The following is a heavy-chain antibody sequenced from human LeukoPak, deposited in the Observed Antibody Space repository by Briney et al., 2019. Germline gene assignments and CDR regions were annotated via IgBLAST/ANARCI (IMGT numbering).Heavy chain of an antibody. Sequence: PGGSLRLSCAASGFTFSSYSRNWVRQAPGKGLEWVSSISSSSSYIYYADSVKGRFTISRDNAKNSLYLQMSSLRAEDTAVYYCARARIAVARDFDYWGQGTLVTVSS. J-gene: IGHJ4*02. V-gene: IGHV3-21*01. CDR1: GFTFSSYS. CDR3: ARARIAVARDFDY. D-gene: IGHD6-19*01. CDR2: ISSSSSYI.